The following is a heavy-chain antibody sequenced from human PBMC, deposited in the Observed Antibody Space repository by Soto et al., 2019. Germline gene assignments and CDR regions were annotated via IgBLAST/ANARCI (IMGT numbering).Heavy chain of an antibody. Sequence: ASVKVSCKASGYTFTSYGIRYGISWVRQAPGQGLEWMGWVNAYNGHTDYAQKFQGRVTMTTDTSTSTAFVELRSLKSDDTAVYYCARVTFGELPDHFDYWGQGTLDTVSS. CDR3: ARVTFGELPDHFDY. CDR1: GYTFTSYGIRYG. D-gene: IGHD3-10*01. V-gene: IGHV1-18*01. J-gene: IGHJ4*02. CDR2: VNAYNGHT.